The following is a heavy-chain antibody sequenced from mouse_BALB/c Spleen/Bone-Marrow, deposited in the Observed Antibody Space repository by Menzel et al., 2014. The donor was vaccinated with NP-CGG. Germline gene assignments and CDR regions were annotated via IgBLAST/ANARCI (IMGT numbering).Heavy chain of an antibody. J-gene: IGHJ1*01. CDR3: ARPGYYGYQDV. Sequence: VQLQQSGGGPVQPGGSLKLSCAASGFDFSRYWMTWVRQAPGKGLEWIGEINPDSSTINYTPSLKEKFIISRDNAKNTLYLQMSKVRSEDTALYYCARPGYYGYQDVWGAGTTVTVSS. CDR1: GFDFSRYW. D-gene: IGHD1-2*01. V-gene: IGHV4-1*02. CDR2: INPDSSTI.